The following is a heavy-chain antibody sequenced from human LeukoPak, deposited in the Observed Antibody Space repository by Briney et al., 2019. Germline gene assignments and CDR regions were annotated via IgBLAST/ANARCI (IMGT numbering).Heavy chain of an antibody. CDR1: GGSFSGYY. Sequence: SETLSLTCAVYGGSFSGYYWSWIRQPPGKGLEWIGEINHSGSTNYNPSLKSRVTISVDTSKNQFSLKLSSVTAADTAVCYCARDAMGPGWFDPWGQGTLVTVSS. CDR2: INHSGST. J-gene: IGHJ5*02. V-gene: IGHV4-34*01. CDR3: ARDAMGPGWFDP. D-gene: IGHD2-2*01.